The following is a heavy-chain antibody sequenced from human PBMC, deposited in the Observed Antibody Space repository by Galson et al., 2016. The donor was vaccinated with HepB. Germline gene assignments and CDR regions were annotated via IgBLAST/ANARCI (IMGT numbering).Heavy chain of an antibody. CDR3: ARRLEVYVFDY. CDR1: GFSLNTHGVG. D-gene: IGHD3-16*01. V-gene: IGHV2-5*02. Sequence: PALVKPTQTLTLTCSFSGFSLNTHGVGVGWIRQPPGKALEWLALIYWDDDKRYSPSLKSRLTITKNTSKNQVVLTMTNMDPVDTGAYCCARRLEVYVFDYWGQGTLVTVSS. J-gene: IGHJ4*02. CDR2: IYWDDDK.